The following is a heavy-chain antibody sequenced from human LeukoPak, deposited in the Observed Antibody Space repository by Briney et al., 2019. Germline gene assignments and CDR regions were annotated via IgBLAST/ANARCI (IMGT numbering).Heavy chain of an antibody. CDR3: ARQGGPYSNAANHWFDP. CDR1: GGSISSSSYY. CDR2: IYYSGST. D-gene: IGHD4-11*01. J-gene: IGHJ5*02. V-gene: IGHV4-39*01. Sequence: SETLSLTCTVSGGSISSSSYYWGWIRQPPGKGLEWIGSIYYSGSTYYNPSLKSRVTISVDTSKNQFSLKLSSVTAADTAVYYCARQGGPYSNAANHWFDPWGQGTLVTVSS.